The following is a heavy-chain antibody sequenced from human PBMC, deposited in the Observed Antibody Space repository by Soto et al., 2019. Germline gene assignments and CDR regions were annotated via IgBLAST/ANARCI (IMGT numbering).Heavy chain of an antibody. Sequence: QVQLVQSGAEVKKPGSSVKVSCKASGYTFTSYDINWVRQATGQGLEWMGWMNPKSGNTGYAQKFQGRVTMTMNTSISTAYMELSSLRSEDTAVYYCARGGFGYCTNGVCYTGSFDPWGQGTLVTVSS. CDR3: ARGGFGYCTNGVCYTGSFDP. J-gene: IGHJ5*02. CDR2: MNPKSGNT. D-gene: IGHD2-8*01. V-gene: IGHV1-8*01. CDR1: GYTFTSYD.